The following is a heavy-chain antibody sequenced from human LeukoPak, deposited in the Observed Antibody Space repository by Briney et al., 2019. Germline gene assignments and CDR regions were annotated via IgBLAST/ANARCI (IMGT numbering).Heavy chain of an antibody. D-gene: IGHD6-13*01. CDR3: ARGSNLGIAAAGLFDC. J-gene: IGHJ4*02. CDR1: GYNFTTYD. Sequence: GASVKVSCKASGYNFTTYDINWARQATGQGLEWMGWMNPNSGNTGYAQKFQGRVTTTMNTSISTAYMELSSLRSEDTAVYYCARGSNLGIAAAGLFDCWGQGTLVTVSS. CDR2: MNPNSGNT. V-gene: IGHV1-8*01.